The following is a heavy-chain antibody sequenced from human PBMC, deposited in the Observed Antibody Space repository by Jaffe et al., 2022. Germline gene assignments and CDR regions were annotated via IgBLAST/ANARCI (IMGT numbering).Heavy chain of an antibody. Sequence: QVQLVQSGAEVKKPGSSVKVSCKASGGTFSSYAISWVRQAPGQGLEWMGGIIPIFGTANYAQKFQGRVTITADESTSTAYMELSSLRSEDTAVYYCARVQELSGYDSWSGGPYYFDYWGQGTLVTVSS. J-gene: IGHJ4*02. CDR3: ARVQELSGYDSWSGGPYYFDY. CDR1: GGTFSSYA. CDR2: IIPIFGTA. V-gene: IGHV1-69*01. D-gene: IGHD5-12*01.